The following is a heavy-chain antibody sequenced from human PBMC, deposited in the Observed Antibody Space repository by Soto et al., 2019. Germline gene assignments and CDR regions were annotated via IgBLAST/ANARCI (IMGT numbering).Heavy chain of an antibody. Sequence: ASVKVSCKAAGYTFTSYGISCVRQAPGQGLEGMGWISAYNGNTNYAQKLQGRVTMTTDTSTSKAYMEVRSLRADDTAVYSPAGESGCYSFWNAPLEGRGKGTRGTVSS. J-gene: IGHJ6*01. D-gene: IGHD3-3*01. CDR3: AGESGCYSFWNAPLEG. CDR1: GYTFTSYG. CDR2: ISAYNGNT. V-gene: IGHV1-18*01.